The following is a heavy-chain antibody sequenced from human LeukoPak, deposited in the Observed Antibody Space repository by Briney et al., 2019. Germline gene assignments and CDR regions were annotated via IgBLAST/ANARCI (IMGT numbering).Heavy chain of an antibody. D-gene: IGHD3-10*01. CDR3: ARGGSGSYGYFDY. Sequence: GGSLRLSCAASGFTFSSYSMAWVRQAPGKGLEWVAVISYDGSNKYYADSVKGRFTISRDNSKNTLYLQMNSLRAEDTAVYYCARGGSGSYGYFDYWGQGTLVTVSS. CDR1: GFTFSSYS. V-gene: IGHV3-30*03. CDR2: ISYDGSNK. J-gene: IGHJ4*02.